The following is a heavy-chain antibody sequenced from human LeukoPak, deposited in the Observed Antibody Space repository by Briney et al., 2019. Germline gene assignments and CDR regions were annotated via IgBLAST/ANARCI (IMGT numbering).Heavy chain of an antibody. J-gene: IGHJ4*02. D-gene: IGHD3-10*01. CDR2: IYYSGST. CDR3: ARHGAWGLGELLAFDY. CDR1: GCPISSYY. V-gene: IGHV4-59*01. Sequence: SETLSLTCTVSGCPISSYYWRWIRQPPGKGLEWIAYIYYSGSTNYNPSPKSRATISVDKSKNQFSLKLRSVTAADTAVYYCARHGAWGLGELLAFDYWGQGTLVTVSS.